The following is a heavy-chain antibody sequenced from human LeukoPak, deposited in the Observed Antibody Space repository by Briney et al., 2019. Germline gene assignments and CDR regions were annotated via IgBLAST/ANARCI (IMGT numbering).Heavy chain of an antibody. Sequence: SETLSLTCTVSGGSINSSIYYCAWIRQPPGKGLEWIGSIHSSGSTYYSPSLKSRVTISVDTSKNQFSLKLTSVTAADTAVYYCVRALPYGGNAFDIWGQGTMVTVSS. J-gene: IGHJ3*02. CDR1: GGSINSSIYY. D-gene: IGHD4/OR15-4a*01. V-gene: IGHV4-39*01. CDR3: VRALPYGGNAFDI. CDR2: IHSSGST.